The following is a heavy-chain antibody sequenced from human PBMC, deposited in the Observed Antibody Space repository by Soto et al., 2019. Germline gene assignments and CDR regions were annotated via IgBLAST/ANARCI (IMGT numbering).Heavy chain of an antibody. CDR1: GGSISSSNW. Sequence: TLSLTCAVSGGSISSSNWWSWVRQPPGKGLEWIGEIYHSGSTNYNPSLKSRVTISVDKSKNQFSLKLSSVTAADTAVYYCARDGGSGWYYYYGMDVWGQGTTVTVSS. J-gene: IGHJ6*02. CDR3: ARDGGSGWYYYYGMDV. D-gene: IGHD6-19*01. CDR2: IYHSGST. V-gene: IGHV4-4*02.